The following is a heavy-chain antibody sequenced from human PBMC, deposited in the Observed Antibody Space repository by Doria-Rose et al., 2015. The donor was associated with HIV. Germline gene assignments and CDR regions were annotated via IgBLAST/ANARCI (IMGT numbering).Heavy chain of an antibody. CDR1: GGSISSSSYY. V-gene: IGHV4-39*07. D-gene: IGHD3-3*01. CDR3: ARGHDFWSVAH. J-gene: IGHJ4*02. Sequence: VQLQESGPGLAKPSETLSLTCSVSGGSISSSSYYWGWIRQPPGKGLESIGSIYYSGSTYYNPSLKSRVTISVDTSKNQFSLRLTSVTAADTAVYYCARGHDFWSVAHWGQGTLVTVSS. CDR2: IYYSGST.